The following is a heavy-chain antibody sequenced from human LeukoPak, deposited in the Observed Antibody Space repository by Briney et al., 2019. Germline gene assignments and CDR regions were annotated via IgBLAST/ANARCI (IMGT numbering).Heavy chain of an antibody. CDR1: GFAFSSNW. CDR2: INSDGSTT. D-gene: IGHD6-13*01. J-gene: IGHJ4*02. Sequence: SGGSLRLSCAASGFAFSSNWMHWVRQAPGKGLLCVSRINSDGSTTTYADSVKGRFTISRDNAKNTVYLQMNSLTAEDTGVYYCTRRSAAAGTIDYWGQGTLVTVSS. V-gene: IGHV3-74*01. CDR3: TRRSAAAGTIDY.